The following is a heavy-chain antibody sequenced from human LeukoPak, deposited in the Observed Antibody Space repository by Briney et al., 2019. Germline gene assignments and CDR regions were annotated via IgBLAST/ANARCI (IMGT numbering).Heavy chain of an antibody. CDR2: ISGSGGST. Sequence: GGSLRLSCAASGFTFSSYAMSWVRQAPGKGLEWVSAISGSGGSTYYADSVKGRFTISRDNFKNTLYLQMNSLRAEDTAVYYCAKDGDIVVVPAALSGYYFDYWGQGTLVTVSS. V-gene: IGHV3-23*01. J-gene: IGHJ4*02. CDR1: GFTFSSYA. D-gene: IGHD2-2*01. CDR3: AKDGDIVVVPAALSGYYFDY.